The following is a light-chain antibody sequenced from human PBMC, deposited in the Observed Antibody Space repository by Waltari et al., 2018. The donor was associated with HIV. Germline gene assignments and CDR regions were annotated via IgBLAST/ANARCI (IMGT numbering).Light chain of an antibody. Sequence: QSVLTQPPSASGPPGQRVTFSCSGSSSNIGSNYVYWYQQLPRTAPKLLIYRNNQRASGVPDRFSGSKYGTSASLAISGLRSEDEADYYCAAWDDSLSGVVFGGGTKLTVL. V-gene: IGLV1-47*01. CDR1: SSNIGSNY. CDR2: RNN. CDR3: AAWDDSLSGVV. J-gene: IGLJ2*01.